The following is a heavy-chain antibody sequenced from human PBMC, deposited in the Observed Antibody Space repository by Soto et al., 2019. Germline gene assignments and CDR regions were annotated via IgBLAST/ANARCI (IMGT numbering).Heavy chain of an antibody. Sequence: QIQLVQFGPEVKKPGTPVKVSCKASGFTFSSSGIHWVRQARGQRLEWIGWIVVGSGNTNYAQKFQERVTITRDVSTNPAYVELPSLRSEDTAVYFCAAALAPTVTYDWFEPWGQGTLVTVSS. CDR1: GFTFSSSG. CDR3: AAALAPTVTYDWFEP. V-gene: IGHV1-58*02. D-gene: IGHD1-1*01. J-gene: IGHJ5*02. CDR2: IVVGSGNT.